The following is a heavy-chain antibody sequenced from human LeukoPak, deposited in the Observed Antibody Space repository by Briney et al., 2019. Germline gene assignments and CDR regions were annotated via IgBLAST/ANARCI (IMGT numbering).Heavy chain of an antibody. CDR2: ISGSGISP. D-gene: IGHD3-22*01. CDR1: GFTFNDYY. CDR3: AKANSPYYYDSSGYSTFDY. Sequence: GGSLRLSCAASGFTFNDYYMSWGRQAPGKGLEWVSGISGSGISPYYADSVKGRFTMSRDNSKNTVDLQMNSLRAEDTAVYYCAKANSPYYYDSSGYSTFDYWGQGTLVTVSS. J-gene: IGHJ4*02. V-gene: IGHV3-23*01.